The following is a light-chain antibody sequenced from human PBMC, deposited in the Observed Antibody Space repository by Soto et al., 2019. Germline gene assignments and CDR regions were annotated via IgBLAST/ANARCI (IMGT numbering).Light chain of an antibody. J-gene: IGLJ1*01. CDR2: YDD. CDR1: SSNIGTNA. V-gene: IGLV1-36*01. Sequence: QSLLTQPPSVSETPRQRVTISCSGSSSNIGTNAVTWYQQLPGKAPELLIYYDDLLPSGVSDRFSGSKSGTSASLAISGLQSEDEADYYCAAWDDSLNAYVFGTGTKVTVL. CDR3: AAWDDSLNAYV.